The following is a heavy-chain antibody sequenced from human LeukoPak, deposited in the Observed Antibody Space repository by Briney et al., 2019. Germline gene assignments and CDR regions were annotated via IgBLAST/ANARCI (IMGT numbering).Heavy chain of an antibody. D-gene: IGHD5-24*01. CDR2: IYTGGST. Sequence: SETLSLTCTVSGGSISSYYWSWIRQPAGKGLEWIGRIYTGGSTNYNPSLKSRVTMSVDTSKNQFSLKLSSVTAADTAVYYCARVVRDGYNLDYYYGMDVWGQGTTVTVSS. CDR3: ARVVRDGYNLDYYYGMDV. J-gene: IGHJ6*02. V-gene: IGHV4-4*07. CDR1: GGSISSYY.